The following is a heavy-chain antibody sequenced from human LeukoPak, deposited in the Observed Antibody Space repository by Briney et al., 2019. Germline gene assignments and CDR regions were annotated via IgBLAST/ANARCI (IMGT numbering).Heavy chain of an antibody. CDR1: GFTFSSYG. Sequence: PGGSLRLSCATSGFTFSSYGLYWVRQAPGKGLERLAYIRYDGINKYYADSVQGRFTISRDNSKNKVYLQMNSLRAEDTAVYYCAKDSLAGTGPYYFDYWGQGTLVTVSS. D-gene: IGHD6-19*01. V-gene: IGHV3-30*02. CDR2: IRYDGINK. CDR3: AKDSLAGTGPYYFDY. J-gene: IGHJ4*02.